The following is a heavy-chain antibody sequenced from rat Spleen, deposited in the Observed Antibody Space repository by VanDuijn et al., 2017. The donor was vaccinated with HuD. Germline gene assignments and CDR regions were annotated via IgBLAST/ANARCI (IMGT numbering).Heavy chain of an antibody. V-gene: IGHV5-31*01. CDR2: ITNTGGST. CDR3: ARSLRDTGDYFDY. D-gene: IGHD4-3*01. Sequence: EVQLVESGGGLVQPGRSLKLSCVASGFTFNIYWMTWIRQAPGKGLEWVASITNTGGSTYYRDSVKGRFTISRDNAKSTLYLQMNSLKSEDTATYYCARSLRDTGDYFDYWGQGVMVTVSS. J-gene: IGHJ2*01. CDR1: GFTFNIYW.